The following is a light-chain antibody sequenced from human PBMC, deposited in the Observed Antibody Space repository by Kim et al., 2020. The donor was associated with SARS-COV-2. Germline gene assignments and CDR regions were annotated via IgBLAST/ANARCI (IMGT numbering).Light chain of an antibody. J-gene: IGKJ5*01. CDR1: QTINTN. Sequence: SVSPGESATPSCRASQTINTNLAWYQHKPGQAPRVLIYGASTRATGVPARFSGSGSGTEFTLTISSLQSEDFAVYYCQHYHYWRAFGHGTRLEIK. CDR3: QHYHYWRA. CDR2: GAS. V-gene: IGKV3-15*01.